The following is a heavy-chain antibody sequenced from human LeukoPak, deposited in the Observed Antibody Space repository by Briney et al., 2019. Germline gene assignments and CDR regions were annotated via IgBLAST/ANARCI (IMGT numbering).Heavy chain of an antibody. Sequence: GGSLRLSCAASGFTFRTYWMSWVRQAPGKGLEWVANIKQDGSEQYYMDSVKGRFTISRDNAKNTLHLQMTSLRAEDTALYYCAKGGATICDNWGQGTLVTVSS. V-gene: IGHV3-7*01. CDR1: GFTFRTYW. CDR2: IKQDGSEQ. D-gene: IGHD5-12*01. J-gene: IGHJ4*02. CDR3: AKGGATICDN.